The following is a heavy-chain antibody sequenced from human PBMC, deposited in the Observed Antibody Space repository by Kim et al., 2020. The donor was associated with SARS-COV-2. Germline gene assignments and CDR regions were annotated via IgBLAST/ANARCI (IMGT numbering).Heavy chain of an antibody. D-gene: IGHD3-3*01. CDR3: ARGDFWSGYPRNYGMDV. J-gene: IGHJ6*02. Sequence: VKGRFTISRDNAKNSLYLQMNSLRAEDTAVYYCARGDFWSGYPRNYGMDVWGQGTTVTVSS. V-gene: IGHV3-11*05.